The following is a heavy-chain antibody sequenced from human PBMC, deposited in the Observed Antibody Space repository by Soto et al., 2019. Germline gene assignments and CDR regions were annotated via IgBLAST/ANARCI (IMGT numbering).Heavy chain of an antibody. J-gene: IGHJ4*02. CDR1: GGSISSGGYY. CDR2: IYYSGST. Sequence: QVQLQESGPGLVKPSQTLSLTCTVSGGSISSGGYYWSWIRQHPGKGLEWIGYIYYSGSTYYNPSLKSRVTISVDTSKNQFPVKLSSVTAADTAVYYCAREIVATTADPYYFDYWGQGTLVTVSS. D-gene: IGHD5-12*01. V-gene: IGHV4-31*03. CDR3: AREIVATTADPYYFDY.